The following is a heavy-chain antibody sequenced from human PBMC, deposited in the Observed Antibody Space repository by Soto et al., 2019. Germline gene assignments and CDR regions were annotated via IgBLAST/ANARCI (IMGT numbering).Heavy chain of an antibody. CDR2: MSPKSGDT. J-gene: IGHJ4*02. Sequence: QVQLVQSGAEVKKPGASVKVSCKGSGYTFTSNDIIWVRQATGQGFEWMGWMSPKSGDTGYAQKFQGRVTMTRDTSISTAYMELSSLRSEDTAVYYCAGGPPNWGFDFWGQGTLVTVSS. CDR1: GYTFTSND. CDR3: AGGPPNWGFDF. V-gene: IGHV1-8*01. D-gene: IGHD7-27*01.